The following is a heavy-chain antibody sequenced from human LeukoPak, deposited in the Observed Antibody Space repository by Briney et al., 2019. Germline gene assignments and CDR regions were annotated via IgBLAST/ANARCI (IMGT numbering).Heavy chain of an antibody. CDR1: GYTFTSYG. CDR2: ISAYNGNT. CDR3: AREIRYYDSSGFYYTFDY. V-gene: IGHV1-18*01. D-gene: IGHD3-22*01. J-gene: IGHJ4*02. Sequence: ASVKVSCKASGYTFTSYGISWVRQAPGQGLEWMGWISAYNGNTNYAQKLQGGVTMTTDTSTSTAYMELRSLRSDDTAVYYCAREIRYYDSSGFYYTFDYWGQGTLVTVSS.